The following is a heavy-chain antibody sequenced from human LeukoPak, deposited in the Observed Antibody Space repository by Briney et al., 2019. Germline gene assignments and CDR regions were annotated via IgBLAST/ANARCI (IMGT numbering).Heavy chain of an antibody. CDR3: ARDSPSLWFGELFQLDY. V-gene: IGHV3-48*04. CDR1: GFTFSTYS. CDR2: ISGSSSSSDGGAI. D-gene: IGHD3-10*01. J-gene: IGHJ4*02. Sequence: PGGSLRLSCTASGFTFSTYSMNWVRQAPGRGLEWVSYISGSSSSSDGGAIQYADSVKGRFTISRDNAKNSLYLQMNSLRAEDTAVYYCARDSPSLWFGELFQLDYWGQGTLVTVSS.